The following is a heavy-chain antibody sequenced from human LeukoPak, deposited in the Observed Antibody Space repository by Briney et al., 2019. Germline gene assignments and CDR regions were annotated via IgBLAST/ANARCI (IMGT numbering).Heavy chain of an antibody. J-gene: IGHJ4*02. CDR2: IYDGGST. D-gene: IGHD6-13*01. Sequence: GGSLRLSCAASGFAISSDHMSWVRQAPGKGLEWVSVIYDGGSTYYADSVKGRFTISRDNSKNTLYLQMNTLRAEDTAVYYCARAAAQPDYWGQGTLVTVSS. V-gene: IGHV3-66*01. CDR1: GFAISSDH. CDR3: ARAAAQPDY.